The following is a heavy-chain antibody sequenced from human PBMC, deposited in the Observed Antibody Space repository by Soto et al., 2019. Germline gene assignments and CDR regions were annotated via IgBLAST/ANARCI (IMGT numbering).Heavy chain of an antibody. CDR3: ARGRAIASGYSSPNDY. Sequence: SETLSLTCAVYGGSFSGYYWSWIRQPPGKGLEWIGEINHSGSTNYNPSLKSRVTISVDTSKNQFPLKLSSVTAADTAVFYCARGRAIASGYSSPNDYWGQGTLVTVSS. J-gene: IGHJ4*02. CDR2: INHSGST. CDR1: GGSFSGYY. D-gene: IGHD6-19*01. V-gene: IGHV4-34*01.